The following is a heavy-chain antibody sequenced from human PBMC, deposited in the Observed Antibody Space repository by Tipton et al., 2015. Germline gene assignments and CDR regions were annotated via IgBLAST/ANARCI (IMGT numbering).Heavy chain of an antibody. J-gene: IGHJ6*02. Sequence: TLSLTCTVSGTSLSGFYWTWIRQPPGKGLEWIGYIRHSGGTNYKPFLRGRVSISLDMSKNQFSLKLRSVTAADTAMYFCARENAYYYGMDVWGQGTTVTVSS. V-gene: IGHV4-59*01. D-gene: IGHD1-1*01. CDR1: GTSLSGFY. CDR3: ARENAYYYGMDV. CDR2: IRHSGGT.